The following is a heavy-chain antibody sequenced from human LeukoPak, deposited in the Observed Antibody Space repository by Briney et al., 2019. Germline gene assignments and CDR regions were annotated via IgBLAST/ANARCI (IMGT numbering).Heavy chain of an antibody. CDR3: ARDREERGYSYGPKRVYFDY. D-gene: IGHD5-18*01. V-gene: IGHV3-48*03. CDR1: GFTFSSYE. Sequence: GGSLRLSCAASGFTFSSYEMNWVRQAPGKGLEWVSYISSSGSTIYYADSVKGRFTISRDNAKNSLYLQMNSLRAEDTAVYYCARDREERGYSYGPKRVYFDYWGQGTLVTVSS. J-gene: IGHJ4*02. CDR2: ISSSGSTI.